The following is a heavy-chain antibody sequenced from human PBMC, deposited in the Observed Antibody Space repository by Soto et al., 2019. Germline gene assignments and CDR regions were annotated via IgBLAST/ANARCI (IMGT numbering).Heavy chain of an antibody. J-gene: IGHJ4*02. CDR1: GYAFTSYG. CDR3: AREDDYVWGSYRYGPFDY. V-gene: IGHV1-18*04. CDR2: ISAYNGNT. D-gene: IGHD3-16*02. Sequence: ASVKVSCKASGYAFTSYGISWVRQAPGQGLEWMGWISAYNGNTNYAQKLQGRVTMTTDTSTRTAYMELRSLRSDDTAVYYCAREDDYVWGSYRYGPFDYWGQGTLVPFSP.